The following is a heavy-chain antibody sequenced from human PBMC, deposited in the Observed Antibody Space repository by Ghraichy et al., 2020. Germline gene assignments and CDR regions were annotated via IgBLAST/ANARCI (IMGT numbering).Heavy chain of an antibody. CDR3: AKKRGYNYGFPGYGLDV. CDR2: ISYDGSDE. Sequence: GGSLRLSCAASGFTFSSYGMHWVRQAPGKGLEWVALISYDGSDEYYADSVKGRFTLSIDNSKNTLYLQMNSLRAEDTAVYYCAKKRGYNYGFPGYGLDVWGQGTTVTVSS. CDR1: GFTFSSYG. D-gene: IGHD5-18*01. V-gene: IGHV3-30*18. J-gene: IGHJ6*02.